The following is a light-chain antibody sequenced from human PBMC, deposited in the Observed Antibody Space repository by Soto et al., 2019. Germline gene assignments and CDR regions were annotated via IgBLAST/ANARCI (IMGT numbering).Light chain of an antibody. CDR3: QQYNNWPLT. CDR1: QSVGYN. Sequence: ETVLTQSPGSLSLSPGDRATLSCRASQSVGYNVAWYQQRPGQTPRLLIFVASTRATGIPARFTGSGSGTEFTLTISSLQSDDSAMYYCQQYNNWPLTFGGGTKVDIK. J-gene: IGKJ4*01. CDR2: VAS. V-gene: IGKV3-15*01.